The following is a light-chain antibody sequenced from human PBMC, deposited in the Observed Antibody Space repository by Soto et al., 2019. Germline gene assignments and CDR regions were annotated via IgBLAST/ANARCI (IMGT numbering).Light chain of an antibody. CDR1: QSISNY. J-gene: IGKJ4*01. CDR2: AAS. Sequence: DIQMTQSPSSLSASVGDRVTITCRASQSISNYLNWYQQKPGKAPNILIYAASSLQSGVTSRFSGSGSGTDFTLTISSLQPEDFATYYCQQSYSTPLTFGGGTKVEIK. CDR3: QQSYSTPLT. V-gene: IGKV1-39*01.